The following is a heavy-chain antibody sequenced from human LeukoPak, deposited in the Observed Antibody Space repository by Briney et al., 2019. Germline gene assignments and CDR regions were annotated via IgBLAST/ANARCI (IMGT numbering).Heavy chain of an antibody. CDR2: ISSSSSYI. J-gene: IGHJ4*02. V-gene: IGHV3-21*01. Sequence: GGSLRLSCAASGFTFSSYSMNWVRQAPGKGLEWVSSISSSSSYIYYADSVKGRFTISRDNAKNSLYLQMNSLRAEDTAVYYCASAAGRYCSGGSCYSYWGQGTLVTVSS. CDR3: ASAAGRYCSGGSCYSY. D-gene: IGHD2-15*01. CDR1: GFTFSSYS.